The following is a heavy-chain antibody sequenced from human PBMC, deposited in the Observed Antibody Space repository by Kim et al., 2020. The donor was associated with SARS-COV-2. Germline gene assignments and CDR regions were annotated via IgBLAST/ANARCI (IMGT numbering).Heavy chain of an antibody. Sequence: SETLSLTCSVSGGSISSSSYNWGWIRQPPGKGLEWIGSIYYTGSTNYNPSLQSRVTISVDTSKSQFSLRLSSVTAADTAVFYCARWFGNSFDSWGEGTLVTVSS. J-gene: IGHJ4*02. CDR2: IYYTGST. CDR1: GGSISSSSYN. CDR3: ARWFGNSFDS. D-gene: IGHD3-16*01. V-gene: IGHV4-39*01.